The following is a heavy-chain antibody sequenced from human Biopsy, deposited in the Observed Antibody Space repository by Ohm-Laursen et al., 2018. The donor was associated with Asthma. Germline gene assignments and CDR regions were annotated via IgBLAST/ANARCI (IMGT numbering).Heavy chain of an antibody. CDR1: GFTFSSYW. V-gene: IGHV3-66*04. CDR3: AKHQLVRYLDY. Sequence: SLRLSCAASGFTFSSYWMHWVRQAPGKGLEWVSVIYSGGTSHTADSVRGRFTISRDFSKNTLHLQMHSLRAEDTAVYYCAKHQLVRYLDYWGQGTLVTVSS. CDR2: IYSGGTS. J-gene: IGHJ4*02. D-gene: IGHD6-13*01.